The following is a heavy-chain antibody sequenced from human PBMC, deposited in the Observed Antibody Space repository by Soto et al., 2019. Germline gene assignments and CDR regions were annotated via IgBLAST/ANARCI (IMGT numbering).Heavy chain of an antibody. CDR3: ASQSLLADYYYYDMDV. J-gene: IGHJ6*02. CDR2: MNPNSGNT. Sequence: QVQLVQSGAEVKKPGASVKVSCKASGYTFTSYDINWVRQATGQGLEWMGWMNPNSGNTGYAQKFQGRVTITRNTSISKAYMKLSSLRSEDTAVYYCASQSLLADYYYYDMDVWSQGTTVTVS. D-gene: IGHD3-10*01. V-gene: IGHV1-8*01. CDR1: GYTFTSYD.